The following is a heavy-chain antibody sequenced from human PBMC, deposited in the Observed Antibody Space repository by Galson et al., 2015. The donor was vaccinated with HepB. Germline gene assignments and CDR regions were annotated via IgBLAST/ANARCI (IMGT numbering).Heavy chain of an antibody. J-gene: IGHJ5*02. CDR2: IIPIFVTA. V-gene: IGHV1-69*13. Sequence: SVKVSCKASGGTFSNYAISWVRQAPGQGLEWMGGIIPIFVTANYAQKFQGRVTITADESTSTAYMELSSLRSEDTAVYYCAREGGDVDTAMYGGWFDPWGQGTLVTVSS. D-gene: IGHD5-18*01. CDR1: GGTFSNYA. CDR3: AREGGDVDTAMYGGWFDP.